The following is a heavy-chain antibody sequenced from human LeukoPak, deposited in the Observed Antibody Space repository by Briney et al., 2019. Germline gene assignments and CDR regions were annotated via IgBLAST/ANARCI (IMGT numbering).Heavy chain of an antibody. CDR2: ISAYNGNT. D-gene: IGHD4-17*01. J-gene: IGHJ4*02. CDR3: ARDRATVTTLGY. CDR1: GYTFTSYG. V-gene: IGHV1-18*01. Sequence: ASVKVSCKASGYTFTSYGISWVRQAPGQGLEWMGWISAYNGNTNYAQKLQGRVTMTTDTSMSTAYMELRSLRSDDTAVYYCARDRATVTTLGYWGQGTLVTVSS.